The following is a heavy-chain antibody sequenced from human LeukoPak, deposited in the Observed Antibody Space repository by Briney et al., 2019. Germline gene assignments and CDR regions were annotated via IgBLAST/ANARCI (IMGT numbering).Heavy chain of an antibody. J-gene: IGHJ4*02. Sequence: SETLSPTCAVYGGSFSGYYWSWIRQPPGKGLEWIGEINHSGSTNYNPSLKSRVTISVDTSKNQFSLKLSSVTAADTAVYYCARGNVAARTLDYWGQGTLVTVSS. CDR2: INHSGST. CDR3: ARGNVAARTLDY. CDR1: GGSFSGYY. V-gene: IGHV4-34*01. D-gene: IGHD6-6*01.